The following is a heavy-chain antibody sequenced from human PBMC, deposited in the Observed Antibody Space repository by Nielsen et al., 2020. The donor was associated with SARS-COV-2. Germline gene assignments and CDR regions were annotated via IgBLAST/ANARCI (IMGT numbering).Heavy chain of an antibody. Sequence: WVRQAPGQGLEWMGGIIPIFGTANYAQKFQGRVTITADESTSTAYMELSSLRAEDTAVYYCAKSSSSWYALGDYYYYGMDVWGQGTTVTVSS. CDR3: AKSSSSWYALGDYYYYGMDV. V-gene: IGHV1-69*01. CDR2: IIPIFGTA. D-gene: IGHD6-13*01. J-gene: IGHJ6*02.